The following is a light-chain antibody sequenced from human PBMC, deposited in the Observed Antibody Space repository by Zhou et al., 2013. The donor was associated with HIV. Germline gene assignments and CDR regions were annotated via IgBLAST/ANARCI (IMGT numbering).Light chain of an antibody. J-gene: IGKJ1*01. V-gene: IGKV1-39*01. CDR2: AAS. Sequence: DIQMTQSPSFLSTSVGDRVTITCRASQTISTYLHWYQQKPGKAPKLLIYAASSLQSGVPSRFSGSGSGTDFTLTISSLQPEDFATYYCQQSYSTIWTFGQGTKVEIK. CDR3: QQSYSTIWT. CDR1: QTISTY.